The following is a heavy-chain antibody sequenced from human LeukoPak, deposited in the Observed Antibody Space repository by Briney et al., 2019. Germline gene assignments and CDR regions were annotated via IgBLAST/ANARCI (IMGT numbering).Heavy chain of an antibody. CDR1: GFTVSSNY. CDR2: IYSGGST. V-gene: IGHV3-66*01. D-gene: IGHD1-26*01. Sequence: GGSLRLSCAASGFTVSSNYTSWVRQAPGKGLEWVSVIYSGGSTYYADSVKGRFTISRDNSKNTLYLQMNSLRAEDTAVYYCARATPVGATTDYWGQGTLVTVSS. J-gene: IGHJ4*02. CDR3: ARATPVGATTDY.